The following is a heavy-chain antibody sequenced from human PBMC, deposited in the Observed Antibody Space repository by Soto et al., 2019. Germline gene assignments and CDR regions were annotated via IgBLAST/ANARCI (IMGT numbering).Heavy chain of an antibody. CDR1: GFTFSSYS. CDR3: ARDLKTQMRTTYAFDI. J-gene: IGHJ3*02. Sequence: EVQLVESGGGLVQPGGSLRLSCAASGFTFSSYSMNWVRQAPGKGLEWVSYISSSSSTIYYADSVKGRFTISRDNAKNSLYLQMNSLRAEDTAVYYCARDLKTQMRTTYAFDIWGQGTMVTVSS. CDR2: ISSSSSTI. V-gene: IGHV3-48*01. D-gene: IGHD1-1*01.